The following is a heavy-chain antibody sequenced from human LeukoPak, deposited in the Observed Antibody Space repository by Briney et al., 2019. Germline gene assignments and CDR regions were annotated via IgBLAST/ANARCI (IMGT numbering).Heavy chain of an antibody. CDR1: GHTFTNYD. CDR3: AREGLDY. Sequence: ASVKVSCKASGHTFTNYDINWVRQATGQGLEWMGYMNPNSGNSAYAQKFQGRVTITTDASISTAYMELSGLTSEDTALNYCAREGLDYWGQGTLVTVSS. J-gene: IGHJ4*02. CDR2: MNPNSGNS. V-gene: IGHV1-8*03.